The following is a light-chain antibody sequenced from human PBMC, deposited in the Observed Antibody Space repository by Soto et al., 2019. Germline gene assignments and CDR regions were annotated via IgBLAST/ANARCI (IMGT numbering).Light chain of an antibody. CDR2: GAS. CDR3: QQYNNWQT. J-gene: IGKJ1*01. Sequence: EIVMTQSPATLSVSPGERATLSCRASQSVSSNLAWYQQKPGQAPRLLSYGASTRATGIPARFSGSGSGTDFTLTISSLQSEDFAVYYCQQYNNWQTFGQGTKVEIK. V-gene: IGKV3D-15*01. CDR1: QSVSSN.